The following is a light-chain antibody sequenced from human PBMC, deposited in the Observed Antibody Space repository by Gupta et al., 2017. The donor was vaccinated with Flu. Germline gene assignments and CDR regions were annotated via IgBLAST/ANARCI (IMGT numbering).Light chain of an antibody. CDR3: QKYNNWPPWT. CDR1: QSVSSN. Sequence: ERATLACRARQSVSSNLAWYQQKPGQAPRLLIYGASTRATDIPARVSGSGSWTEFTLTISSLQSEDFAVYYCQKYNNWPPWTFGQGTKVEIK. V-gene: IGKV3-15*01. CDR2: GAS. J-gene: IGKJ1*01.